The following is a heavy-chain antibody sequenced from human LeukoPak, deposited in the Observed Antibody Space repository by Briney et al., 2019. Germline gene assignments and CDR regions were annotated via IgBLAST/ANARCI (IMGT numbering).Heavy chain of an antibody. J-gene: IGHJ6*03. CDR1: GFTFSSYS. CDR3: AREVDYKGYYYMDV. CDR2: ISSSSSYI. Sequence: GRSLRLSCAASGFTFSSYSMNWVRQAPGKGLEWVSSISSSSSYIYYADSVKGRFTISRDNANNSLYLQMNSLRAEDTAVYYCAREVDYKGYYYMDVWGKGTTVTVSS. D-gene: IGHD4-11*01. V-gene: IGHV3-21*01.